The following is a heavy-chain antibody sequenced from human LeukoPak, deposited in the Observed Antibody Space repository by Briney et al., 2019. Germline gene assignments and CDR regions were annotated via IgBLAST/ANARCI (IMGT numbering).Heavy chain of an antibody. D-gene: IGHD6-19*01. Sequence: GGSMRLSCAASGFTFSGYWMNWVRQAPGKGLERVANIKQDGSEKYYVDSVKGRFTISRDNAKNSLDLQMNSLRAEDTAVYYCAIDRYSSGWYTFDYWGQGTLVTVSS. CDR3: AIDRYSSGWYTFDY. J-gene: IGHJ4*02. CDR2: IKQDGSEK. CDR1: GFTFSGYW. V-gene: IGHV3-7*02.